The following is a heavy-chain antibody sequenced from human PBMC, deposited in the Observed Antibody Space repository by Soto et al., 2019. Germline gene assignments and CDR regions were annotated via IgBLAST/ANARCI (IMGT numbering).Heavy chain of an antibody. D-gene: IGHD3-10*01. V-gene: IGHV3-11*01. Sequence: QVQLVESGGGLVKPGGSLRLSCAASGFTFSDYYMSWIRQAPGKGLEWVSYISSSGSTIYYADSVKGGFTISRDNAKNSLYLQMNSLRAEDTAVYYCARDLRYGSGSRAPHYYYMDVWGKGTTVTVSS. CDR2: ISSSGSTI. J-gene: IGHJ6*03. CDR1: GFTFSDYY. CDR3: ARDLRYGSGSRAPHYYYMDV.